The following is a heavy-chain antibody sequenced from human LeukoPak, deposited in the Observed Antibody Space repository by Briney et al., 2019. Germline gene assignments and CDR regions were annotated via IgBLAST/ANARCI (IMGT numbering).Heavy chain of an antibody. V-gene: IGHV3-30*18. CDR3: AKTGMLRRVGYLDV. D-gene: IGHD1-1*01. CDR2: IAYDGNNT. J-gene: IGHJ6*04. CDR1: GFIFSDYG. Sequence: GRSLRLSCVASGFIFSDYGTQWVRQAPGKGLEWVAVIAYDGNNTYYGDSVRGRFTISRDNSKKMVYLEMNSLRVEDTAVYYCAKTGMLRRVGYLDVWGKGTAVIVSS.